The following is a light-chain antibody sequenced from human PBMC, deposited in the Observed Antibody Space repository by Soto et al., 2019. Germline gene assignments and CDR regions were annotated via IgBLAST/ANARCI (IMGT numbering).Light chain of an antibody. V-gene: IGKV1-39*01. CDR1: QSISSY. CDR3: QQSYSTPNT. Sequence: DIQMTQSPSSLSASVGDRVTITCRASQSISSYLNWYQQKPVKAPKLLIYAASSLQSGVPARFSGSGSGTDFPLTISSLQPEDFAAYYCQQSYSTPNTFGQGTRLEIK. J-gene: IGKJ5*01. CDR2: AAS.